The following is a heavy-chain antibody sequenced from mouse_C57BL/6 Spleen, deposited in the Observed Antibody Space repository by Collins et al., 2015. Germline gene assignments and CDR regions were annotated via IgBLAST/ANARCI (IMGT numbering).Heavy chain of an antibody. J-gene: IGHJ2*01. D-gene: IGHD1-1*01. V-gene: IGHV1-64*01. Sequence: QVQLQQPGAELVKPGASVKLSCKASGYTFTSYWMHWVKQRPGQGLEWIGMIHPNSGSTNYNEKFKSKATLTVDKSSSTAYMQLSSLTSEDSAVYYCAREDFISLFDYWGQGTTLTVSS. CDR1: GYTFTSYW. CDR3: AREDFISLFDY. CDR2: IHPNSGST.